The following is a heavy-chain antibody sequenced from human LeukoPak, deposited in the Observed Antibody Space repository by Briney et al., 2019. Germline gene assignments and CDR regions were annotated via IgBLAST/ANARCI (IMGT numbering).Heavy chain of an antibody. CDR1: GYTFTSYD. Sequence: ASVKVSCKASGYTFTSYDINWVRQATGQGLEWMGWMNPNSGNTGYAQKFQGRVTMTRNTSISTAYMELSSLRSEDTAVYYCARYLYGSGSYYKRAYWYFDLWGRGTLVTVSS. D-gene: IGHD3-10*01. CDR3: ARYLYGSGSYYKRAYWYFDL. CDR2: MNPNSGNT. V-gene: IGHV1-8*01. J-gene: IGHJ2*01.